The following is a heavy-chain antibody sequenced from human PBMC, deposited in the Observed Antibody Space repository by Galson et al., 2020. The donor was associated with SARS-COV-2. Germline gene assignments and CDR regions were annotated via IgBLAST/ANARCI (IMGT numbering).Heavy chain of an antibody. D-gene: IGHD2-21*02. CDR3: ARGGLRMVTDAFDI. V-gene: IGHV3-33*01. Sequence: GESLKISCAASGFNFSGYGMHWVCQAPGKGLEWVAVIWYDGSNKYYADSVKGRFTISRDNSKNTLYLQMNSLRVEDTAVYYCARGGLRMVTDAFDIWGQGTMVTVSS. J-gene: IGHJ3*02. CDR2: IWYDGSNK. CDR1: GFNFSGYG.